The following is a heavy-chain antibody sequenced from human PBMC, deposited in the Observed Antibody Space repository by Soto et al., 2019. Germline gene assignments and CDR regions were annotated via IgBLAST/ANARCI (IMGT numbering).Heavy chain of an antibody. CDR3: ARHSDIVATIHY. Sequence: PSETLSLTCTVSGGSISSSSYYWGWIRQPPGKGLEWIGSIYYSGSTYYNPSLKSRVTISVDTSKNQFSLKLSSVTAADTAVYYCARHSDIVATIHYWGQGTLVTVS. V-gene: IGHV4-39*01. D-gene: IGHD5-12*01. CDR1: GGSISSSSYY. J-gene: IGHJ4*02. CDR2: IYYSGST.